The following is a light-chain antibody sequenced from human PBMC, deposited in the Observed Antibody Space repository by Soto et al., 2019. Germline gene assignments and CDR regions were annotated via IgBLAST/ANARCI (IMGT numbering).Light chain of an antibody. V-gene: IGKV3-15*01. CDR3: HQYDNLPKT. Sequence: EVAVTQSPATLSVSPGERSTLSCGASQSVSSNLAWYQQKPGQAPRLLIYGASTRATGIPARFSGSGSGTEFTLTISSLQSEDFAVYYCHQYDNLPKTFGQGTRLEI. CDR1: QSVSSN. J-gene: IGKJ5*01. CDR2: GAS.